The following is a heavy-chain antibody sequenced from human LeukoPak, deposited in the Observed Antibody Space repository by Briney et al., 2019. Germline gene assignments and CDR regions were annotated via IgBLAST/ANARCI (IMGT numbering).Heavy chain of an antibody. Sequence: GESLRLSCAASGFTFSSYSMNWVRQAPGKGLEWVSSISSSSSYIYYADSVKGRFTISRDNAKNSLYLQMNSLRAEDTAVYYCARNHYYDSSGYSSSGYWGQGTLVTASS. J-gene: IGHJ4*02. CDR1: GFTFSSYS. CDR2: ISSSSSYI. D-gene: IGHD3-22*01. V-gene: IGHV3-21*01. CDR3: ARNHYYDSSGYSSSGY.